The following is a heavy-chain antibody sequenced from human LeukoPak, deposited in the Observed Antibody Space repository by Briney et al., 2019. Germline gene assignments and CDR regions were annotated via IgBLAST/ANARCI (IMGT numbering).Heavy chain of an antibody. J-gene: IGHJ5*02. D-gene: IGHD2-2*01. CDR1: GGSIRSSYYY. CDR2: IYDSGST. CDR3: AREVPAAYFDP. V-gene: IGHV4-39*07. Sequence: PSETLSLTCTVSGGSIRSSYYYWGWIRQPPGKGLEWIGSIYDSGSTYYNPSLKSRVTISVDTSKNQFSLKLSSVTAADTAVYYCAREVPAAYFDPWGQGTLVTVSS.